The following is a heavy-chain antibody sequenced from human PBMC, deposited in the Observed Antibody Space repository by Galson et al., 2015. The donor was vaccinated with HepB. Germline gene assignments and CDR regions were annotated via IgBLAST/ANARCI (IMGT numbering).Heavy chain of an antibody. CDR2: ISFDGSDK. V-gene: IGHV3-30*03. D-gene: IGHD2-21*02. Sequence: SLRLSCAASGFTFSSYGMHWVRQAPGKGLEWVAVISFDGSDKYYVDAVKGRFTISRDNSKNTLYLLMNSLRAEDTAVYYCATVVTATHYYYYGMDVWGQGTTVTVSS. J-gene: IGHJ6*02. CDR1: GFTFSSYG. CDR3: ATVVTATHYYYYGMDV.